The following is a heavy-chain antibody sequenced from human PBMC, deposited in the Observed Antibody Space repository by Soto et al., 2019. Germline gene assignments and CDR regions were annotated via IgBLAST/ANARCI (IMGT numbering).Heavy chain of an antibody. Sequence: PGGSLRLACTASGFTFSDHGMHWVRQAPGKGLEWVSSISGSVGSTSYADSVKGRFTISRDNSMNTLYLQTNSLRAEDTAVYYCAKDRTIASRNFDSWGQGALVTVSS. CDR2: ISGSVGST. CDR3: AKDRTIASRNFDS. V-gene: IGHV3-23*01. CDR1: GFTFSDHG. J-gene: IGHJ4*02. D-gene: IGHD6-6*01.